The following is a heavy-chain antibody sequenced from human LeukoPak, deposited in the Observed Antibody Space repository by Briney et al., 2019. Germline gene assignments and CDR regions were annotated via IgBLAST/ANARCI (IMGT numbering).Heavy chain of an antibody. CDR2: IKQDGSEK. D-gene: IGHD6-13*01. Sequence: GGSLRLSCAASVFIYSSHWMICVRQAPGKGLEWVANIKQDGSEKDYVDSVKGRFTISRENDKKSLYLQMNSLRAEDTAVYYCARGAAGLDYWGQGTLVTVSS. V-gene: IGHV3-7*01. CDR1: VFIYSSHW. J-gene: IGHJ4*02. CDR3: ARGAAGLDY.